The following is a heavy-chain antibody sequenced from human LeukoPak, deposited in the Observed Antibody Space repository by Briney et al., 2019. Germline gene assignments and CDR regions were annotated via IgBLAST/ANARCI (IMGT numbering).Heavy chain of an antibody. CDR3: ARDQGKGIAVAAPNY. D-gene: IGHD6-19*01. CDR1: GFTFSSYW. CDR2: IKQDGSEK. J-gene: IGHJ4*02. V-gene: IGHV3-7*01. Sequence: GGSLRLSCAASGFTFSSYWMSWVRQAPGKGLEWVANIKQDGSEKYYVDSVKGRFTISRDNAKNSLYLQMNSLRAEDTAVYYCARDQGKGIAVAAPNYWGQGTLVTVSS.